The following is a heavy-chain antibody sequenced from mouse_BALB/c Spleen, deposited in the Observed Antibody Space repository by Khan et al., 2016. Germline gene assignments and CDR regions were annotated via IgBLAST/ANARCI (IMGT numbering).Heavy chain of an antibody. D-gene: IGHD2-3*01. CDR1: GDSLTSGY. CDR3: STYDGYFFDY. V-gene: IGHV3-8*02. CDR2: ISYSGTT. J-gene: IGHJ2*01. Sequence: EVQLQESGPSLVKPSQTLSLTCSVTGDSLTSGYWNWIRKFPGNKFEYMGYISYSGTTYYNPSLKSRISITRDTSKNQFYLQLYSVTAEDTATYXCSTYDGYFFDYWGQGTTLTVSS.